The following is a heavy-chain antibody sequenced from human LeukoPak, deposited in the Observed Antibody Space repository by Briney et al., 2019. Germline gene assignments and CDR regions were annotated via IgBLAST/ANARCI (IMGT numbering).Heavy chain of an antibody. D-gene: IGHD3-3*01. CDR2: IYYSGST. J-gene: IGHJ6*03. CDR3: ARYIFLEWFSVGNYMDV. CDR1: GGSISSYY. Sequence: SETLSLTCTVSGGSISSYYWSWVRQPPGKGLEWIGYIYYSGSTNYNPSLKSRVTISVDTSKNQFSLKLSSVTAADTAVYYCARYIFLEWFSVGNYMDVWGKGTTVTVSS. V-gene: IGHV4-59*01.